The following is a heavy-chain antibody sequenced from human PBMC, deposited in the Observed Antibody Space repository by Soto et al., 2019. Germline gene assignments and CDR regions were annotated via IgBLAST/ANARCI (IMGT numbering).Heavy chain of an antibody. Sequence: EVQLVESGGGLVQPGGSLRLSCAASGFTFSSYSMNWVRQAPGKGLEWVSYISSSSSTIYYADSVKGRFTISRDNAKNSLYLQMNSLRDEDTAVYYCARDEGGYCSSTSCYILGAYYYYGMDVWGQGTTVTVSS. V-gene: IGHV3-48*02. J-gene: IGHJ6*02. CDR3: ARDEGGYCSSTSCYILGAYYYYGMDV. CDR2: ISSSSSTI. CDR1: GFTFSSYS. D-gene: IGHD2-2*02.